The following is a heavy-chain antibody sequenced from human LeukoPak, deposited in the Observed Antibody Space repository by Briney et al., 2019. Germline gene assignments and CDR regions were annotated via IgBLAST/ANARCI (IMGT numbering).Heavy chain of an antibody. CDR1: GGTFSSYA. CDR3: ARAPGPTVCTNSGCHVMGPYYYMDV. D-gene: IGHD2-8*01. J-gene: IGHJ6*03. V-gene: IGHV1-69*05. Sequence: ASVKVSCKASGGTFSSYAISWVRQAPGQGLEWMGGIIPIFGTANYAQKFQGRVTMTTDTSTSTAYMELRSLRSDDTAVYYCARAPGPTVCTNSGCHVMGPYYYMDVWGKGTTVTVSS. CDR2: IIPIFGTA.